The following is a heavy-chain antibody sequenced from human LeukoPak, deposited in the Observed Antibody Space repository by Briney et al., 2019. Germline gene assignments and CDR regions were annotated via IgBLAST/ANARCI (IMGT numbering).Heavy chain of an antibody. CDR1: GFTFSSYG. CDR2: ISSSTTFI. J-gene: IGHJ4*01. CDR3: ARGRMAVVGAIDY. V-gene: IGHV3-21*06. D-gene: IGHD4/OR15-4a*01. Sequence: GGSLRLSCAASGFTFSSYGMNWVRQAPGKGLEWVASISSSTTFIYYTDSMKDRFTISRDNAKNSLSLQMDSLRAEDTALYYCARGRMAVVGAIDYWGHGTLVTVSS.